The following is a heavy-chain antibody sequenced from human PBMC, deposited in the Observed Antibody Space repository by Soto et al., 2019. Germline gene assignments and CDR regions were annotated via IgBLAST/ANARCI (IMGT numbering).Heavy chain of an antibody. CDR1: GFTFSSYA. CDR3: AKDPTDYYGSGSYSNWFDP. V-gene: IGHV3-23*01. D-gene: IGHD3-10*01. CDR2: ISGSGGST. J-gene: IGHJ5*02. Sequence: PGGSLRLSCAASGFTFSSYAMSWVRQAPGKGLEWVSAISGSGGSTYYADSVKGRFTISRDKSKNTLYLQMNSLRAEDTAVYYCAKDPTDYYGSGSYSNWFDPWGQGTLVTVSP.